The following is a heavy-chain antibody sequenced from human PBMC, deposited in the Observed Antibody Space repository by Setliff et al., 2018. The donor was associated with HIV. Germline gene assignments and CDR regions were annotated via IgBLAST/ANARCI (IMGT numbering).Heavy chain of an antibody. Sequence: SLRLSCAASGFTFDDYAMHWVRQAPGKGLEWVSGISWNSGSIGYADSVRGRFTISRDNARDSLYLQMNSLRADDTGVYYCVRDTTSGWMLTSWGQGTLVTVSS. V-gene: IGHV3-9*01. J-gene: IGHJ4*02. CDR3: VRDTTSGWMLTS. CDR1: GFTFDDYA. D-gene: IGHD2-2*01. CDR2: ISWNSGSI.